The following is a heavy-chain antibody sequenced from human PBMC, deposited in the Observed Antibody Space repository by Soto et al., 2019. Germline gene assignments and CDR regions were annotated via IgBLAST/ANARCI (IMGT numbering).Heavy chain of an antibody. D-gene: IGHD3-3*01. CDR3: ARIKGVITIFGVATPTFMDV. CDR1: GYTFTSYD. Sequence: GASVKVSCKASGYTFTSYDINWVRQATGQGLEWMGWMNPNSGNTGYAQKFQGRVTMTRNTSISTAYMELSSLRSEGTAVYYCARIKGVITIFGVATPTFMDVWGKGTTVTVSS. J-gene: IGHJ6*03. V-gene: IGHV1-8*01. CDR2: MNPNSGNT.